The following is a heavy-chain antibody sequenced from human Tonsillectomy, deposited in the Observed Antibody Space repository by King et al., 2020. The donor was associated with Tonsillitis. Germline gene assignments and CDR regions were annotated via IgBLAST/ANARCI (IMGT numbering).Heavy chain of an antibody. J-gene: IGHJ3*02. Sequence: VQLVESGGGLVQPGWSLRLSCAASGFTLSSYNRNWVRQAPGQGLEWISSIRRSRITIFYADSVKRRLPLSRYNAKNSLYLQMNSLRAEETAVYYCSREMYYYDAFDIWGQGTMVTVSS. CDR3: SREMYYYDAFDI. V-gene: IGHV3-48*01. CDR1: GFTLSSYN. D-gene: IGHD3-10*01. CDR2: IRRSRITI.